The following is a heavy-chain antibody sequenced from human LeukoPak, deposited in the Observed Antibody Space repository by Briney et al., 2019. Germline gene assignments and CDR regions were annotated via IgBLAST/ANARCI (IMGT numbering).Heavy chain of an antibody. CDR3: ARDSGGRDAFDI. V-gene: IGHV4-59*01. CDR2: IYYSGST. CDR1: GGSISSYY. Sequence: SETLSLTCTVSGGSISSYYWSWIRQPPGKGLEWIGYIYYSGSTNYNPSLKSRVTISVDTSKNQFSLKLSSVTAAGTAEYYCARDSGGRDAFDIWGQGTMVTVSS. J-gene: IGHJ3*02. D-gene: IGHD3-10*01.